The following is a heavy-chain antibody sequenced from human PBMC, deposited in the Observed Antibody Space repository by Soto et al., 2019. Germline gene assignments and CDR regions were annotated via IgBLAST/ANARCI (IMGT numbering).Heavy chain of an antibody. CDR3: AREVFLRLYDSGYDSPDGAFDL. Sequence: SETLSLTCTVSDGSISIHNWSWIRQPPGNGLEWIGYIYYNGITSYITNYNPSLKSRVTLSIDTSKDQISLKLNSVTAADTAVYFCAREVFLRLYDSGYDSPDGAFDLWGQGTMVTVSS. CDR2: IYYNGITSYIT. V-gene: IGHV4-59*11. D-gene: IGHD5-12*01. J-gene: IGHJ3*01. CDR1: DGSISIHN.